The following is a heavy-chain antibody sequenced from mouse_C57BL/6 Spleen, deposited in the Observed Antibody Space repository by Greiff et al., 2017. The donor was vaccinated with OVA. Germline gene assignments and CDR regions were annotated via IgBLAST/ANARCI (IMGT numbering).Heavy chain of an antibody. CDR2: INYDGSST. Sequence: EVKLMESEGGLVQPGSSMKLSRTASGFTFSDYYMAWVRQVPEKGLEWVANINYDGSSTYYLDSLKSRFIISRDNAKNILYLQMSSLKSEDTATYYCARDTRYFDVWGTGTTVTVSS. D-gene: IGHD2-12*01. J-gene: IGHJ1*03. CDR3: ARDTRYFDV. CDR1: GFTFSDYY. V-gene: IGHV5-16*01.